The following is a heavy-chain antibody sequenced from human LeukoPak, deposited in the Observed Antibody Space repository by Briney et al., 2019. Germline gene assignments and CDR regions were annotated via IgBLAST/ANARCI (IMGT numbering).Heavy chain of an antibody. CDR2: IDSSGGYM. CDR1: GFTFNTYS. V-gene: IGHV3-21*01. Sequence: GGSLRLSCEASGFTFNTYSMNWARQAPGKGLEWVSSIDSSGGYMFYAASVKGRFIISRDNAKESLYLQMNSLRVEDTAVYYCLRGDRRDYWGQGTLVTVSS. J-gene: IGHJ4*02. CDR3: LRGDRRDY.